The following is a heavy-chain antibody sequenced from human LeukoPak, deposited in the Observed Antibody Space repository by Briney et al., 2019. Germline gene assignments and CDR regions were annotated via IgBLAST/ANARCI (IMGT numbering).Heavy chain of an antibody. CDR2: IYYSGSS. CDR3: ARDRAFDI. Sequence: PSETLSLTCTVSGGSISSYYWSWIRQPPGKGLEWIGYIYYSGSSNYNPSLKSRVTISVDTSKNQFSPKLSSVTAADTAVYYCARDRAFDIWGQGTMVTVSS. J-gene: IGHJ3*02. CDR1: GGSISSYY. V-gene: IGHV4-59*01.